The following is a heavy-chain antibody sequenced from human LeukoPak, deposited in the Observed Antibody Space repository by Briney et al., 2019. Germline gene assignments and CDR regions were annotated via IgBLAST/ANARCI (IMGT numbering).Heavy chain of an antibody. Sequence: ASVKVSCKASGYTFTSCAMNWVRQAPGQGLEWMGWINPNSGGTNYAQKFQGRVTMTRDTSISTAYMELSRLRSDDTAVYYCAREGRGTISSLGYWGQGTLVTVSS. CDR1: GYTFTSCA. D-gene: IGHD1-14*01. CDR3: AREGRGTISSLGY. J-gene: IGHJ4*02. CDR2: INPNSGGT. V-gene: IGHV1-2*02.